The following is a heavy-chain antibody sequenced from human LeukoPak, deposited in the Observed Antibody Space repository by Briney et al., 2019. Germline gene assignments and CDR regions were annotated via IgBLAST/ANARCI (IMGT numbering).Heavy chain of an antibody. Sequence: ASVKVSCKAAGYTFTSYGISWVRQAPGQGLEWMGWISAYNGNTNYAQKLQGRVTMTTDTSTSTAYMELRSLRSDDTAVYYCARAASVVVPAAMDYWGQGTLVTVSS. CDR3: ARAASVVVPAAMDY. CDR2: ISAYNGNT. V-gene: IGHV1-18*01. J-gene: IGHJ4*02. CDR1: GYTFTSYG. D-gene: IGHD2-2*01.